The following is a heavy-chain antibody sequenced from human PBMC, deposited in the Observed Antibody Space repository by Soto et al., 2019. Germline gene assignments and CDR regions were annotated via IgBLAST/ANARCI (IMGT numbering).Heavy chain of an antibody. CDR1: GFTFSNFV. D-gene: IGHD3-10*01. CDR2: IGGTSGST. V-gene: IGHV3-23*01. CDR3: AKRRGEGYFDL. J-gene: IGHJ2*01. Sequence: GGSLRLSCAASGFTFSNFVMSWVRRAPGKGLEWVSAIGGTSGSTYYADSAKGRFTISRDNSKNTLSLQMNSLRAEDTAVYYCAKRRGEGYFDLWGRGTLVTVSS.